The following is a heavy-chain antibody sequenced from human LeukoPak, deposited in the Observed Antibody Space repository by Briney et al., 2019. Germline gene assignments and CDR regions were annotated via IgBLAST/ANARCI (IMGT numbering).Heavy chain of an antibody. CDR1: GFTFSSYG. CDR2: IWYDGSNK. CDR3: ARDRIAVAGTRTYNWIDP. D-gene: IGHD6-19*01. Sequence: GRSLRLSCAASGFTFSSYGMHWVRQAPGKGLEWVAVIWYDGSNKYYADSVKGRFTISRDNSKNTLYLQMNSLRAEDTAVYYCARDRIAVAGTRTYNWIDPWGQGTLVTVSS. V-gene: IGHV3-33*01. J-gene: IGHJ5*02.